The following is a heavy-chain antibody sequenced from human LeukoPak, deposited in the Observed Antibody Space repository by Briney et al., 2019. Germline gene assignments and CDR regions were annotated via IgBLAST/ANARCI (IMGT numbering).Heavy chain of an antibody. D-gene: IGHD3-10*01. J-gene: IGHJ4*02. V-gene: IGHV3-23*01. Sequence: LAGGSLRLSCVASGFTVSNNYMSWARQAPGKGLEWVSAITNSGGGTYYADSVKGRFTISRDNSKSTLYLQMNSLTAEDTAVYYCAKRYYYGSGSFDYWGRGTLVTVSS. CDR1: GFTVSNNY. CDR3: AKRYYYGSGSFDY. CDR2: ITNSGGGT.